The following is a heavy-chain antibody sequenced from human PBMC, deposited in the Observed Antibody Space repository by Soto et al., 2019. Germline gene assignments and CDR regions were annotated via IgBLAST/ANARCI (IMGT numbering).Heavy chain of an antibody. CDR1: GGSFSGYY. J-gene: IGHJ4*02. Sequence: SETLSLTCAVYGGSFSGYYWTWFRQPPGKGLEWIGEINHSGSTNYNPSLKSRVTISVDTSKNQFSLKLSSVTAADTAVYYCARVRLLFRYFDYWGQGTLVTVSS. D-gene: IGHD3-3*01. V-gene: IGHV4-34*01. CDR3: ARVRLLFRYFDY. CDR2: INHSGST.